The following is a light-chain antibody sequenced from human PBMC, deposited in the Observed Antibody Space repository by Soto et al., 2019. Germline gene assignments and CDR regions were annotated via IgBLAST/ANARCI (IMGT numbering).Light chain of an antibody. V-gene: IGKV3-15*01. CDR2: GAS. Sequence: EIVMTQSPATLSVSPGGKATLSCRASQSVSSNLAWYQQKPGQAPRLLIYGASTRATGIPARFSGSGSGTEFTLTISSLQSEDFAVYYCRQYNNWLTITFGQGTRLEIK. CDR3: RQYNNWLTIT. CDR1: QSVSSN. J-gene: IGKJ5*01.